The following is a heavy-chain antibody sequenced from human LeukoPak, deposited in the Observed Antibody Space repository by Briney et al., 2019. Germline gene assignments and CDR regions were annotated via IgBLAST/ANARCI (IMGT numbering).Heavy chain of an antibody. CDR1: GGSISSYY. V-gene: IGHV4-59*01. D-gene: IGHD5-24*01. Sequence: KTSETLSLTCTVSGGSISSYYWSWIRQPPGKGLEWIGYIYYSGSTNYNPSLKSRVTISVDTSKNQFSLKLSSVTAADTAVYYCARYLVSEMATIRGYFDYWGQGILVTVSS. CDR2: IYYSGST. CDR3: ARYLVSEMATIRGYFDY. J-gene: IGHJ4*02.